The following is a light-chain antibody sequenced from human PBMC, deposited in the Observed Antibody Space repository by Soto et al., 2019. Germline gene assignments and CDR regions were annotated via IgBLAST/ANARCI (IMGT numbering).Light chain of an antibody. V-gene: IGLV2-14*01. CDR1: STDVGRYNY. Sequence: QSVLTQPASVSGSPGRSITISCTGTSTDVGRYNYVSWYQQHPGKAPKLMIYDVSNRPSGVSSRFSGSKSGITASLTISGLQAEDEADYYCSSYTSDSTYVFGTGTKVTVL. CDR3: SSYTSDSTYV. CDR2: DVS. J-gene: IGLJ1*01.